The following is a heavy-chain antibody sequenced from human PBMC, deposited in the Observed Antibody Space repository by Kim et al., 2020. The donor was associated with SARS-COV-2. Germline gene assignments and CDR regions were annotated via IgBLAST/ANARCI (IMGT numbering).Heavy chain of an antibody. CDR1: GITFSNYW. J-gene: IGHJ6*02. D-gene: IGHD2-21*01. CDR2: IKEDGSEK. Sequence: GGSLRLSCVGSGITFSNYWMNWVRQTPGKGLEWVAYIKEDGSEKYYVDSVKGRFTISRDNAKNSLYLQMNSLRAEDTAVYYCAKNRHSLDVWGQGTTVTVSS. V-gene: IGHV3-7*01. CDR3: AKNRHSLDV.